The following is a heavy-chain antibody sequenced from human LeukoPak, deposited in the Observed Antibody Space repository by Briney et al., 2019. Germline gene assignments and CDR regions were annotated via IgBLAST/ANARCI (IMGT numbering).Heavy chain of an antibody. Sequence: GGSLRLSCAASGFTFRRYELNWVRQAPGKGLEWVSYISDIGTTQHYADSVKGRFIISRDNAKDSLYLQMNSLTAADTAVYYCARDRSKVTAYDDALDIWGQGTMVIVSS. D-gene: IGHD2-21*02. CDR1: GFTFRRYE. CDR3: ARDRSKVTAYDDALDI. CDR2: ISDIGTTQ. J-gene: IGHJ3*02. V-gene: IGHV3-48*03.